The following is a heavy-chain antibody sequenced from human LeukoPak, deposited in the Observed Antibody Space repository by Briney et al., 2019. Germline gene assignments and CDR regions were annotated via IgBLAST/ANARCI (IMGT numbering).Heavy chain of an antibody. CDR1: GGSISSGGYY. J-gene: IGHJ5*02. CDR2: IYYSGST. Sequence: EASETLSLTCTVSGGSISSGGYYWSWIRQHPGKGLEWIGYIYYSGSTYYNPSLKSRVTISVDTSKNQFSLKLSSVTAADTAVYYCARDRRPAVAGIEMGLDPWGQGTPVTVSS. V-gene: IGHV4-31*03. CDR3: ARDRRPAVAGIEMGLDP. D-gene: IGHD6-19*01.